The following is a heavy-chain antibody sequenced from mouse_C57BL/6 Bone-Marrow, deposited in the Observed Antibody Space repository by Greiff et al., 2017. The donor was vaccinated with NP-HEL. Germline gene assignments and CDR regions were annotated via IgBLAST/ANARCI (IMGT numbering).Heavy chain of an antibody. V-gene: IGHV1-82*01. D-gene: IGHD1-1*01. CDR3: ARDYGSTPWFAD. J-gene: IGHJ3*01. CDR1: GYAFSSSW. CDR2: IYPGDGDT. Sequence: VQLQQSGPELVKPGASVKISCKASGYAFSSSWMNWVKQRPGQGLEWIGRIYPGDGDTNYNGKFKGKATLTADKSSSTAYMQLSSLTSEDSAVYFCARDYGSTPWFADWGQGTLVTVSA.